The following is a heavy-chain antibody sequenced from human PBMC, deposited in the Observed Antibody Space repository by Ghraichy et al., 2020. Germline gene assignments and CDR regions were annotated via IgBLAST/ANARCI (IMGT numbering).Heavy chain of an antibody. CDR3: ARDSGIVGTTNGSN. D-gene: IGHD1-26*01. Sequence: ASVKVSCKTSGYTFNSYGISWVRQAPGQGLEWMGWISAYNGHTKYAQKFQGRVTMTTDTSTSTAYMELRSLRSEDTAMYYCARDSGIVGTTNGSNWGQGTLDFVYS. CDR1: GYTFNSYG. CDR2: ISAYNGHT. J-gene: IGHJ4*02. V-gene: IGHV1-18*01.